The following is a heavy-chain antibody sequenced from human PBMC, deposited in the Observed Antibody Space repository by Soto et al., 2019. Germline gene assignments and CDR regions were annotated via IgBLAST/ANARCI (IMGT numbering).Heavy chain of an antibody. D-gene: IGHD5-18*01. CDR2: IDPSDSYT. CDR1: RYSFTSYW. V-gene: IGHV5-10-1*01. CDR3: ARHKEPAAPTFDVDTAMVATYYYYGMDV. J-gene: IGHJ6*02. Sequence: PGESLKISCKGSRYSFTSYWISWVRQMPGKGLEWMGRIDPSDSYTNYSPSFQGHVTISADKSISTAYLQWSSLKASDTAMYYCARHKEPAAPTFDVDTAMVATYYYYGMDVWGQGTTVTVSS.